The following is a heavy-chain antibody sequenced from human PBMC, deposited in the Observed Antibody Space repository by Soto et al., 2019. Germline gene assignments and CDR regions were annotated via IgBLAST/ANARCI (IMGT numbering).Heavy chain of an antibody. CDR3: ARVQSGYSGYGYDNWFDP. CDR1: GGSISSYY. Sequence: PSETLSLTCTVSGGSISSYYWSWIRQPAGKGLEWIGRIYTSGSTNYNPSLKSRVTMSVDTSKNQFSLKLSSVTAADTAVYYCARVQSGYSGYGYDNWFDPWGQGTLVTVPQ. J-gene: IGHJ5*02. CDR2: IYTSGST. V-gene: IGHV4-4*07. D-gene: IGHD5-12*01.